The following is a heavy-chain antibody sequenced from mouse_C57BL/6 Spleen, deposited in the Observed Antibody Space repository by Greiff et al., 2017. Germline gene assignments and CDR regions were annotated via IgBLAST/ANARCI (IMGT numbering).Heavy chain of an antibody. Sequence: EVHLVESGGGLVKPGGSLKLSCAASGFTFSDYGMHWVRQAPEKGLEWVAYISSGSSTIYYADTVKGRFTISRDNAKNTLFLQMTNLRFEDTAMYYCARDSSGYPFAYWGQGTLVTVSA. J-gene: IGHJ3*01. CDR3: ARDSSGYPFAY. D-gene: IGHD3-2*02. V-gene: IGHV5-17*01. CDR1: GFTFSDYG. CDR2: ISSGSSTI.